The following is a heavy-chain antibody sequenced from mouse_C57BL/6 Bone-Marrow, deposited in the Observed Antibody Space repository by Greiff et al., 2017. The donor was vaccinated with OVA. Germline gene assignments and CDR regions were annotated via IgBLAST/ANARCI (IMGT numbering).Heavy chain of an antibody. CDR1: GYSFTGYY. V-gene: IGHV1-42*01. CDR3: ARFDYSNYGTY. CDR2: INPSTGGT. D-gene: IGHD2-5*01. Sequence: VQLQQSGPELVKPGASVKISCKASGYSFTGYYMNWVKQSPEKSLEWIGEINPSTGGTTYNQKFKAKATLTVDKSSSTAYMQLKSLTSEDSAVYYCARFDYSNYGTYWGQGTLVTVSA. J-gene: IGHJ3*01.